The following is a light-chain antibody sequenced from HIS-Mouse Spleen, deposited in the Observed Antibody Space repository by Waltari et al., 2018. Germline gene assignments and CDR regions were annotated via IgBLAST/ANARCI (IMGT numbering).Light chain of an antibody. V-gene: IGLV3-10*01. Sequence: SYELTQPPSVSVSPGQTARNTCAGSALPNKYAYWYQQKSGQAPVLVIYEDSKRPSGIPERFSGSSSGTMATLTISGAQVEDEADYYCYSTDSSGNHRVFGGGTKLTVL. J-gene: IGLJ2*01. CDR2: EDS. CDR1: ALPNKY. CDR3: YSTDSSGNHRV.